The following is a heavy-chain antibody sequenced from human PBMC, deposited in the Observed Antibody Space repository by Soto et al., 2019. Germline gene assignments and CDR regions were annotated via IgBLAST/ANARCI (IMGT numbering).Heavy chain of an antibody. J-gene: IGHJ6*02. Sequence: QVQLVESGGGVVQPGRSLRLSCAASGFTFSSYGMHWVRQAPGTGLEWVAVISYDGSNKYYADSVKGRCTISRDNSKNTLYLQMNSLRAEHTAVYYCAKGVDIVATITYYYFYGMDAWGQGTTVTVSS. CDR1: GFTFSSYG. CDR2: ISYDGSNK. V-gene: IGHV3-30*18. CDR3: AKGVDIVATITYYYFYGMDA. D-gene: IGHD5-12*01.